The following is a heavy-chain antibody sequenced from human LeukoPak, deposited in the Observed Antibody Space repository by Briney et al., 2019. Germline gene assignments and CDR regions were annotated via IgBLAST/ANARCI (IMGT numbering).Heavy chain of an antibody. V-gene: IGHV3-30-3*01. J-gene: IGHJ4*02. CDR2: ISYDGSNK. D-gene: IGHD2-21*02. Sequence: GGSLRLSCAASGFTFSSYAMHWVRQAPGKGLEWVAVISYDGSNKYYADSVKGRFTISRDNSKNTLYLQTNSLRAEDTAVYYCARGGDRRFSYFDYWGQGTLVTVSS. CDR3: ARGGDRRFSYFDY. CDR1: GFTFSSYA.